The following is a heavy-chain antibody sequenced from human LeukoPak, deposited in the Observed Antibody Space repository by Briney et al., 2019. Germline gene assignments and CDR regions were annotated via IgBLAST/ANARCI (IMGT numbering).Heavy chain of an antibody. Sequence: PGGSLRLSCAASGFTVSSNEMSWVRQAPGKGLEWVSSISGGSTYYADSRKGRFTISRDNSKNTPHLQMNSLRAEDTAVYYCKKDGVTMIVHWDLFGDWGQGTLVTVSS. V-gene: IGHV3-38-3*01. CDR1: GFTVSSNE. CDR3: KKDGVTMIVHWDLFGD. J-gene: IGHJ4*02. D-gene: IGHD3-22*01. CDR2: ISGGST.